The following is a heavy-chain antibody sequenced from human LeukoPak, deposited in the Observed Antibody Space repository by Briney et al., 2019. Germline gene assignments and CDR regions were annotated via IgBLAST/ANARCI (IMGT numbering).Heavy chain of an antibody. Sequence: PGGSLRLSCAASGFTFSSYDMHWVRQATGKGLEWVSTIGTAGDPYYPGSVKGRFTISRENAKTSLYLQMSGLTAGDTAVYYCARGYSSGWYDAFDIWGRGTMVTVSS. D-gene: IGHD6-19*01. CDR2: IGTAGDP. V-gene: IGHV3-13*05. CDR1: GFTFSSYD. CDR3: ARGYSSGWYDAFDI. J-gene: IGHJ3*02.